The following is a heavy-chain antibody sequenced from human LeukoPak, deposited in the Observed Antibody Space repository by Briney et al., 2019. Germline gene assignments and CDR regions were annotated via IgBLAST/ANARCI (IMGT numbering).Heavy chain of an antibody. D-gene: IGHD5-24*01. CDR2: ISPSGGST. CDR1: GYTFTGYW. Sequence: ASVKVSCKAFGYTFTGYWMHWVRQAPGQGPEWMGVISPSGGSTIYAQKFKGRVTLTRDMSTSTDYLELSSLRAEDTAVYYCARENRDGYNSNWFDPWGQGTLVTVSS. J-gene: IGHJ5*02. CDR3: ARENRDGYNSNWFDP. V-gene: IGHV1-46*01.